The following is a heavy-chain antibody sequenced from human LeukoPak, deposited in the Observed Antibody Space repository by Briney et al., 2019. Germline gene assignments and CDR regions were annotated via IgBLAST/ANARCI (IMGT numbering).Heavy chain of an antibody. CDR1: GFTFSSYA. V-gene: IGHV3-23*01. CDR3: AKVPRDFWSGSYYFDY. J-gene: IGHJ4*02. CDR2: ISGSGGST. Sequence: GGSLRLSCAASGFTFSSYAMSWVRQAPGKGLEWVSAISGSGGSTYYADSVKGRFTISRDNSKNTLYLQMNSLRAEDTAVYYCAKVPRDFWSGSYYFDYWGQGTLVTVSS. D-gene: IGHD3-3*01.